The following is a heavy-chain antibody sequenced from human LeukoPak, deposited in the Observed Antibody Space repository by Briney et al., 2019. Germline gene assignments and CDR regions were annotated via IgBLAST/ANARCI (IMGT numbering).Heavy chain of an antibody. J-gene: IGHJ3*02. CDR2: IYYSGST. V-gene: IGHV4-39*01. CDR3: ARGLSFEVYDI. D-gene: IGHD3-3*01. Sequence: SETLSLICTVSGGSISSSSYYWGWIRQPPGKGLEWIGSIYYSGSTYYNSSLKSRVIISIDTSKNQFSLMLSSVTATDTAVYYCARGLSFEVYDIWGQGTMVTVSS. CDR1: GGSISSSSYY.